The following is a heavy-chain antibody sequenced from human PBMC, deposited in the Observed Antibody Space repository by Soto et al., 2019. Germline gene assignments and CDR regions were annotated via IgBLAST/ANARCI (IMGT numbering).Heavy chain of an antibody. J-gene: IGHJ6*03. Sequence: EAQLVESGGGLVQPGGSLRLSCAASGFTFSNYEMHWVRQAPGKGLEYVSGISNNGAHTDYAKSLKGRFTISRDNSENTLYLQMGSMRAEDMALYYCAIRGYGSRCPNVYLHVWGKGTTVTVS. CDR2: ISNNGAHT. CDR1: GFTFSNYE. D-gene: IGHD6-13*01. V-gene: IGHV3-64*01. CDR3: AIRGYGSRCPNVYLHV.